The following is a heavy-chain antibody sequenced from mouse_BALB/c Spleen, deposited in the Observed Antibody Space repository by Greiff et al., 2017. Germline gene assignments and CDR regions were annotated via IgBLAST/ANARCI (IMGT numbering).Heavy chain of an antibody. CDR3: ARNYYGNYSPPDY. Sequence: HLVESGPELVKPGASVKMSCKASGYTFTSYVMHWVKQKPGQGLEWIGYINPYNDGTKYNEKFKGKATLTSDKSSSTAYMELSSLTSEDSAVYYCARNYYGNYSPPDYWGQGTTLTVSS. V-gene: IGHV1-14*01. J-gene: IGHJ2*01. CDR1: GYTFTSYV. CDR2: INPYNDGT. D-gene: IGHD2-1*01.